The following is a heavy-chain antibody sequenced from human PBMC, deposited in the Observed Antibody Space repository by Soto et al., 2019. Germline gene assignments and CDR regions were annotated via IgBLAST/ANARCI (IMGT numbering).Heavy chain of an antibody. Sequence: QVQLVQSGAEVKTPGASVKVSCKASGHTFASYVMNWVRQAPGQGLEWMGWMNPNSNNTGYAQKFQGRLTMTRDIALSIAHMELSSLRNADPAVYYCARSDGYHFNWLDSWGQGTLVTVSA. V-gene: IGHV1-8*01. CDR3: ARSDGYHFNWLDS. CDR2: MNPNSNNT. J-gene: IGHJ5*01. CDR1: GHTFASYV. D-gene: IGHD2-21*01.